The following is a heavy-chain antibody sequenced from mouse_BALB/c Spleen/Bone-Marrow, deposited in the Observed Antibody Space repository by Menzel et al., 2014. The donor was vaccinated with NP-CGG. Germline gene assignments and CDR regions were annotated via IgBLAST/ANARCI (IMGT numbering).Heavy chain of an antibody. CDR3: ARDNGTYGWYFDV. Sequence: EVKLVESGGGLVKPGGSLKLSCAASGFTFSSYAMSWVRQSPEKRLEWVAEISSGGSYTYYSDTVTGRFTISRDNVKNPLYLEMSSLRSEDTAMYHCARDNGTYGWYFDVWGAGTTVTVSS. J-gene: IGHJ1*01. CDR2: ISSGGSYT. D-gene: IGHD2-1*01. CDR1: GFTFSSYA. V-gene: IGHV5-9-4*01.